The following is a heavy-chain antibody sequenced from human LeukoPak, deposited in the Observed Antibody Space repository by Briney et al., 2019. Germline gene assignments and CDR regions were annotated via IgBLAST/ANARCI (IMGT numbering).Heavy chain of an antibody. J-gene: IGHJ6*02. CDR1: GGSFSGYY. V-gene: IGHV4-34*01. D-gene: IGHD5-24*01. Sequence: PSETLSLTCAVYGGSFSGYYWSWIRQPPGKGLEWIGEINHSGSTNYNPSLKSRVTISVDTSKNQFSLKLSSVTAADTAVYYCARANREMATIRDYYYGMDVWGQGITVTVSS. CDR2: INHSGST. CDR3: ARANREMATIRDYYYGMDV.